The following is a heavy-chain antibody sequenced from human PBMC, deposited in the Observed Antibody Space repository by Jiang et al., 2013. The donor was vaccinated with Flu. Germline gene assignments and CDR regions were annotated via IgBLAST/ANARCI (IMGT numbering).Heavy chain of an antibody. J-gene: IGHJ4*02. CDR2: IYYSGST. CDR3: ARYSTQLFYFVL. CDR1: GGSINSGHYY. Sequence: GPGLVKPSQTLSLTCTVSGGSINSGHYYWSWIRQHPGKGLEWIGYIYYSGSTYYNPSLKSLLIISVDTSKNQFSLKLNSVTAADTAVYYCARYSTQLFYFVLLGPGNPGHRLL. D-gene: IGHD2-2*01. V-gene: IGHV4-31*01.